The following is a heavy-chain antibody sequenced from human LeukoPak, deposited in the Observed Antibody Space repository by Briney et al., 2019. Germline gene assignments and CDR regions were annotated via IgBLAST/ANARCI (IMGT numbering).Heavy chain of an antibody. V-gene: IGHV3-30*18. D-gene: IGHD2-21*02. CDR2: ISYDGSNK. CDR3: ANYNPFCGGDCGAFDI. Sequence: GGSLRLSCAASVFTFSSYGLHWVRPAPGKGLEWVAVISYDGSNKYSADYVKARLTISRDNSKKTLYLQMNGLRAEDTAVYYCANYNPFCGGDCGAFDIWGQGTMVAVSS. J-gene: IGHJ3*02. CDR1: VFTFSSYG.